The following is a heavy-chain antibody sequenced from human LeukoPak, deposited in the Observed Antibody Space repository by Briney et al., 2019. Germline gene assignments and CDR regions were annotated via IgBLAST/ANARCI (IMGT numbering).Heavy chain of an antibody. Sequence: ASETLSLTCTVSGGSISSRSYYWGWIRRPPRKGLEWIGNIYNSGSTYYNPSLKSRVTISLDMSKNQFSLKLSSVTAADTAVYYCARGPGAQDVWGQGTMVTVSS. D-gene: IGHD3-10*01. CDR3: ARGPGAQDV. V-gene: IGHV4-39*07. J-gene: IGHJ6*02. CDR1: GGSISSRSYY. CDR2: IYNSGST.